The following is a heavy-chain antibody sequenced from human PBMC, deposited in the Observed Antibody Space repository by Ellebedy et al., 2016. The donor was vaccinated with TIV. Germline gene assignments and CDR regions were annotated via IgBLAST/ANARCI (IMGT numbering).Heavy chain of an antibody. Sequence: AASVKVSCKASGYTFTGYYVHWVRQAPGQGLEWMGWINPNSGGTNYAQKFQGRVTMTRNTSISTAYMELSSLRSEDTAVYYCARGDYGGFNGMDVWGQGTTVTVSS. CDR3: ARGDYGGFNGMDV. D-gene: IGHD4-17*01. V-gene: IGHV1-2*02. CDR1: GYTFTGYY. J-gene: IGHJ6*02. CDR2: INPNSGGT.